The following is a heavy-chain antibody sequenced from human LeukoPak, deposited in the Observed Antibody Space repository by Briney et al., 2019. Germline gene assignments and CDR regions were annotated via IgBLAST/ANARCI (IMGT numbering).Heavy chain of an antibody. CDR1: GFTFS. J-gene: IGHJ5*02. CDR2: IRHDGTDQ. D-gene: IGHD7-27*01. Sequence: GGPLRLSCVGSGFTFSVHWVRQVPGKGLEWLTFIRHDGTDQHYADSVRGRFTISRDNSKNTVYLQMNSLRPEDTALYYCAKDGNWASVSWGQGTLVTVSS. CDR3: AKDGNWASVS. V-gene: IGHV3-30*02.